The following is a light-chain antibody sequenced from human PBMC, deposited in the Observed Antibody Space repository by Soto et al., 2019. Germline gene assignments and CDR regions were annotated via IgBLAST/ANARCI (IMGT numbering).Light chain of an antibody. CDR2: GAS. J-gene: IGKJ5*01. CDR3: QQYGSSPRIT. V-gene: IGKV3-20*01. CDR1: QSVSSSY. Sequence: EIVLTHSPGTLSFSPGERATLSXXXXQSVSSSYLAWYQQKPGQAPRLLIYGASSRATGIPDRFSGSGSGTDFTLTISRLEPEDFAVYYCQQYGSSPRITFGQGTRLEIK.